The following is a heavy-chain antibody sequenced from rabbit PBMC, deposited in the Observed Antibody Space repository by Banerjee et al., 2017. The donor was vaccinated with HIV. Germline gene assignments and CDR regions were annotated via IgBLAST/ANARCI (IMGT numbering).Heavy chain of an antibody. V-gene: IGHV1S47*01. D-gene: IGHD4-1*01. Sequence: QEQLVESGGGLVKPGASLTLTCKASGFDFGSNAMCWVRQAPGKGPEWIAYIGNGDGTTYYASWAKGRFTISKTSSTTVTLQMTSLTAADTATYFCARGHADIDGWGYPHFKLWGPGTLVTVS. J-gene: IGHJ4*01. CDR2: IGNGDGTT. CDR3: ARGHADIDGWGYPHFKL. CDR1: GFDFGSNA.